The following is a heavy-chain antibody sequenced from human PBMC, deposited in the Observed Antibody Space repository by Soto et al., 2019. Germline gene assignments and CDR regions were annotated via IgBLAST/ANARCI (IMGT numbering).Heavy chain of an antibody. Sequence: PSETLSLTCTFSGCSMTSYYWSWIRQPPGKGLEWIGFIYYTGSTNYNPSLTSRVTISLDKSNNQFSLTPTSVTAADTAVYYCASQDYSSSTDASFLVNGYFDLWGRGILVTVSS. J-gene: IGHJ2*01. CDR2: IYYTGST. V-gene: IGHV4-59*12. CDR3: ASQDYSSSTDASFLVNGYFDL. D-gene: IGHD6-6*01. CDR1: GCSMTSYY.